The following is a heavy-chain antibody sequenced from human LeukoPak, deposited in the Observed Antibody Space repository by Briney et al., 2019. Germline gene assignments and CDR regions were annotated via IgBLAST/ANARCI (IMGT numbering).Heavy chain of an antibody. J-gene: IGHJ4*02. CDR3: AKDGGLWVSAHWGDS. D-gene: IGHD7-27*01. CDR1: GFTFSSYT. CDR2: ITTSDGNT. V-gene: IGHV3-23*01. Sequence: GGSLRLSCAASGFTFSSYTMSWVRQAPWKGLEWVSTITTSDGNTYYADSVKGRFTVSRDNSKNTLFLQMNSLRVEDTAVYYCAKDGGLWVSAHWGDSWGRGTLVTVSS.